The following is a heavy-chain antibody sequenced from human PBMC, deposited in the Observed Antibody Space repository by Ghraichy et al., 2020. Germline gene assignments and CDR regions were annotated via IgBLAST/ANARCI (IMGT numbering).Heavy chain of an antibody. Sequence: GGSLRLSCATSGFHFGSYGMNWVRQAPGKGLEWISYINVNSRTTNYAESVKGRFIVSRDNDRDSLFLQMNSLRAEDTAVYYCAREMWDTPFDYWGRGTNVSVSS. V-gene: IGHV3-48*04. CDR1: GFHFGSYG. CDR3: AREMWDTPFDY. D-gene: IGHD1-26*01. CDR2: INVNSRTT. J-gene: IGHJ4*02.